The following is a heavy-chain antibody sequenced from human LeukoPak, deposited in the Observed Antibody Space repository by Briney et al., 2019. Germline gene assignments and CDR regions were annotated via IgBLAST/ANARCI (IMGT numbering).Heavy chain of an antibody. D-gene: IGHD3-22*01. Sequence: SGTLSLTCAVYGGSFSGYWWSWVRLPPGKGLEWIGEINHRGSTNYNPSLKSRVTIAVDTSKIQFSLKLSSVTAADTAVYYCARGPPLNPGDFDSSGYYYFDYWGLGTLVTVSS. CDR2: INHRGST. CDR3: ARGPPLNPGDFDSSGYYYFDY. J-gene: IGHJ4*02. CDR1: GGSFSGYW. V-gene: IGHV4-34*01.